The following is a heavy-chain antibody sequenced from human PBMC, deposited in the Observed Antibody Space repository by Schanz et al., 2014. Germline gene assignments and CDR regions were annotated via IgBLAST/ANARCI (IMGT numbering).Heavy chain of an antibody. V-gene: IGHV1-69*08. Sequence: QVQLVQSGAEVKKPGSSVKVSCTASGGTFSTYTISWVRQAPGQGLEWMGRIIPILEIANNAQKFQGRVTITANKSTSTVYMELSSLRSEDTAVYYCARDYYDSSGYYYCDYWGQGTLVTVSS. CDR1: GGTFSTYT. CDR2: IIPILEIA. D-gene: IGHD3-22*01. CDR3: ARDYYDSSGYYYCDY. J-gene: IGHJ4*02.